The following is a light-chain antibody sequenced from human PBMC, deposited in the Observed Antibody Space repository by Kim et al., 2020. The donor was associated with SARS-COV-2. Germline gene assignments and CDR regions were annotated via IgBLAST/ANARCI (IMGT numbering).Light chain of an antibody. J-gene: IGLJ2*01. CDR2: QDT. CDR3: QAWDGRVV. CDR1: QLGDKY. Sequence: VSVSPRQTASITCSGDQLGDKYVCWYQQKPGQSPVLVIYQDTKRPSGIPERFSGSNSGNTATLTISGTQAMDEADYYCQAWDGRVVFGGGTKLTVL. V-gene: IGLV3-1*01.